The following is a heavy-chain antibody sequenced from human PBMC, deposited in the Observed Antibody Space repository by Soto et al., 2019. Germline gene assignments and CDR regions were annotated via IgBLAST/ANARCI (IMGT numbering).Heavy chain of an antibody. V-gene: IGHV3-48*03. D-gene: IGHD2-15*01. Sequence: GGSLRLSCAASRFSFNIYEMNWVRQAPGKGLEWISYISSSGDSKYYAASVKGRFTISRDSATNSLYLQMNSLRAEDTAVYYCARGRACTGGSCYSDYWGRGTLVTVSS. CDR2: ISSSGDSK. J-gene: IGHJ4*02. CDR1: RFSFNIYE. CDR3: ARGRACTGGSCYSDY.